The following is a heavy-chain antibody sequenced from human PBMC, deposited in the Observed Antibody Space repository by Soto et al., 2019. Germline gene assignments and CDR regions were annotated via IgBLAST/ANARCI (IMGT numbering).Heavy chain of an antibody. D-gene: IGHD2-21*02. Sequence: SETLSLTYTVSGGSISSGDYYWSWVRQHPGKGLEWIGYRSYSGSTYYNPSLKSRVTIVVDTSRNQFSLRLSSVTAADTAVYYCAREGGLAYCGGDCLYNWFDPWGQGTLVTVSS. CDR1: GGSISSGDYY. V-gene: IGHV4-31*03. J-gene: IGHJ5*02. CDR2: RSYSGST. CDR3: AREGGLAYCGGDCLYNWFDP.